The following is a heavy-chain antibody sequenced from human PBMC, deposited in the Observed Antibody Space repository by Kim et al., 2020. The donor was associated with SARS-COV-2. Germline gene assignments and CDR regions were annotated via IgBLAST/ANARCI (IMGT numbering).Heavy chain of an antibody. V-gene: IGHV4-61*01. CDR3: ARVVVVAATPGWFDP. CDR1: GGSVSSGSYY. CDR2: IYYSGST. Sequence: SETLSLTCTVSGGSVSSGSYYWSWIRQPPGKGLEWIGYIYYSGSTNYNPSLKSRVTISVDTSKNQFSLKLSSVTAADTAVYYCARVVVVAATPGWFDPWGQGTLVTVSS. J-gene: IGHJ5*02. D-gene: IGHD2-15*01.